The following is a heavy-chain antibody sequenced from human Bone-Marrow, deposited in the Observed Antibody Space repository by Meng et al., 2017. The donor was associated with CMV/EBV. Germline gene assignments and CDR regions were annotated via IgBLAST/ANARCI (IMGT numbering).Heavy chain of an antibody. J-gene: IGHJ4*02. CDR3: ASSSPEE. CDR2: ISSSSDI. CDR1: GFTFSSYS. V-gene: IGHV3-21*01. D-gene: IGHD6-13*01. Sequence: GESLKISCAASGFTFSSYSMNWVRQAPGKGLEWVSSISSSSDIYYADSVKGRFTISRDNAKNSLYLQMNSLRAEDTAVYYCASSSPEEWGQGTVVTVSS.